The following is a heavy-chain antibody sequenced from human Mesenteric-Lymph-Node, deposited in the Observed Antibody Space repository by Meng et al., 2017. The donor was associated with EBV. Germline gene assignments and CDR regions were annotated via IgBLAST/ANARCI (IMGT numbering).Heavy chain of an antibody. Sequence: VQLEAAGPVQSKPSPSLSLTGSVSGGSISGSPYYWSWIRQSPGKGLEWIGYSSGNTSSNPYLKSRVSISLDTSKNQFFLKLTSVTAAETAVYYCARGNYNFGQNFDYWGQGTLVTVSS. CDR2: SSGNT. CDR1: GGSISGSPYY. CDR3: ARGNYNFGQNFDY. D-gene: IGHD1-1*01. V-gene: IGHV4-30-4*01. J-gene: IGHJ4*02.